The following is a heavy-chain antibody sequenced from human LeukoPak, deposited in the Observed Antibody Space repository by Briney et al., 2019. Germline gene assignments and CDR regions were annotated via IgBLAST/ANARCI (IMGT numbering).Heavy chain of an antibody. V-gene: IGHV3-66*01. D-gene: IGHD3-16*02. CDR3: ARDQSGDYVWGSYRGIFDY. CDR1: GFTVSSNY. Sequence: GGSLRLSCAASGFTVSSNYMSWVRQAPGKGLEWVSVIYSGGSTYYADSVKGRFTISRDNAKNSLYLQMNSLRDEDTAVYYCARDQSGDYVWGSYRGIFDYWGQGTLVTVSS. CDR2: IYSGGST. J-gene: IGHJ4*02.